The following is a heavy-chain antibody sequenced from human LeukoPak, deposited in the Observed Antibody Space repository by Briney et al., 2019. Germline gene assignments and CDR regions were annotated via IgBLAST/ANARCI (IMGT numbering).Heavy chain of an antibody. J-gene: IGHJ4*02. V-gene: IGHV4-34*01. Sequence: PSETLSLTCAVYGGSFSGYYWSWIRQPPGKGLEWIGEINHSGSTNYNPSLKSRVTISVDTSKNQFPLKLSSVTAADTAVYYCARTRAYSSLFDYWGQGTLVTVSS. CDR2: INHSGST. CDR3: ARTRAYSSLFDY. CDR1: GGSFSGYY. D-gene: IGHD6-19*01.